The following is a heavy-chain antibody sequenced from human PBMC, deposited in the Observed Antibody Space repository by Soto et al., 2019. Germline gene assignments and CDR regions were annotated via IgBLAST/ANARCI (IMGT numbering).Heavy chain of an antibody. Sequence: QITLKESGPTLMEPTQTLTLTCTFSGFSRSTSGVGVGWISQPPRKALEWLALIYWDDDMRYSPSLRSRLIIEKDTSEHQVVLTMTNMDPVDTATYYCARLLGYCSGSNCRYYVHSWVQGTLVTVSS. CDR3: ARLLGYCSGSNCRYYVHS. V-gene: IGHV2-5*02. J-gene: IGHJ4*02. D-gene: IGHD2-15*01. CDR1: GFSRSTSGVG. CDR2: IYWDDDM.